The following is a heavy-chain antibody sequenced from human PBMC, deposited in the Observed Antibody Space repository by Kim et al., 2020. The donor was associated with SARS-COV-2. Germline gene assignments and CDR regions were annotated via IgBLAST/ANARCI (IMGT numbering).Heavy chain of an antibody. D-gene: IGHD2-15*01. CDR2: T. V-gene: IGHV4-34*01. Sequence: TNYNPSLKSRVTISVDTSKNQFSLKLSSVTAADTAVYYCARGRSRIGLDYWGQGTLVTVSS. J-gene: IGHJ4*02. CDR3: ARGRSRIGLDY.